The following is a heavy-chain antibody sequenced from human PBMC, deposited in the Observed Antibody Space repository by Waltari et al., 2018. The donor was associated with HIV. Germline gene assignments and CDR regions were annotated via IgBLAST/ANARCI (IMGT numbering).Heavy chain of an antibody. CDR2: ISDNSDFT. CDR1: GVTFKTYS. CDR3: AAFLCGEDCRDGFDV. D-gene: IGHD3-10*02. J-gene: IGHJ3*01. Sequence: GGGRVKPGETLQLACSGSGVTFKTYSRTWLRQAPGKGLEWISSISDNSDFTHYADSIKGRFTVSRDNTRNSLYLEMSGLRDEDTALYYCAAFLCGEDCRDGFDVWGQGAMLIVSS. V-gene: IGHV3-21*04.